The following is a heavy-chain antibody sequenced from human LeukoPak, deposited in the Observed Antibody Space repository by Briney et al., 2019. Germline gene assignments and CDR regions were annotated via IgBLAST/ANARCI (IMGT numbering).Heavy chain of an antibody. V-gene: IGHV3-74*01. D-gene: IGHD2/OR15-2a*01. CDR1: GYTFSSYW. J-gene: IGHJ4*02. CDR2: INADGSIT. Sequence: GGSLRLSCAASGYTFSSYWMHWVRQAPGKGLVWVSRINADGSITSYADSVKGRFTISRDNAKNTLYLQMNSLRAEDTAVYYCTKDLTGPFDYWGQGTLVTVSS. CDR3: TKDLTGPFDY.